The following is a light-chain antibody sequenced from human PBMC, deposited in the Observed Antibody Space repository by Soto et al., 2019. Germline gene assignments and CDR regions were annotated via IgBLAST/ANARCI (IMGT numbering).Light chain of an antibody. CDR3: SSYTSSSTRV. J-gene: IGLJ3*02. Sequence: QAVVTQPASVSGSPGQSITISCTGTSSDVGGYNYVSWYQQHPGKAPKLMIYEVSNRPSGVSNRFSRSKSGNTASLTISGLQAEDEADYYCSSYTSSSTRVFGGGTKVTVL. V-gene: IGLV2-14*01. CDR1: SSDVGGYNY. CDR2: EVS.